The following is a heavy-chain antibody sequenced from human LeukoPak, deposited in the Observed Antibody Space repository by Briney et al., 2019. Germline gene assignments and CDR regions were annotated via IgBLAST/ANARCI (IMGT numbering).Heavy chain of an antibody. CDR1: AGSIRSDNYY. D-gene: IGHD3-10*01. CDR3: ARLYGSGSNYLDY. V-gene: IGHV4-31*03. Sequence: SETLSLTCSVSAGSIRSDNYYWSWIRQFLGKGLEWIGYIYYSGSTYYNPSLKSRVTISLDTSKSHFSLNLNSVTAADTAIYYCARLYGSGSNYLDYWGQGTLVTVSS. CDR2: IYYSGST. J-gene: IGHJ4*02.